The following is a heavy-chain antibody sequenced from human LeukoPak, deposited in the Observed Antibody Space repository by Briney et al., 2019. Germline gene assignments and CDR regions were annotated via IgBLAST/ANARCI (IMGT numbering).Heavy chain of an antibody. J-gene: IGHJ4*02. CDR3: ASQYCSSTSCFDY. V-gene: IGHV4-34*01. CDR2: INHSGST. Sequence: SETLSLTCAVYGGSLSGYYWSWIRQPPGKGLEWIGEINHSGSTNYNPSLKSRVTISVDTSKNQFSLKLSSVTAADTAVYYCASQYCSSTSCFDYWGQGTLVTVSS. CDR1: GGSLSGYY. D-gene: IGHD2-2*01.